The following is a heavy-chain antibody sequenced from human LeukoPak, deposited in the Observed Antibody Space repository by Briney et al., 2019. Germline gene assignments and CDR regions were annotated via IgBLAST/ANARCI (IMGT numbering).Heavy chain of an antibody. Sequence: GGSLRLSCVASGFTFSSHGMNWVRQAPGKGLEWVSGIIPSGHTTYYADSVRGRFTISRDNSRNTVYLQMNSLRAEDTAVYYCAKDDRWLQFCCWGQGTLVTVSS. CDR2: IIPSGHTT. V-gene: IGHV3-23*01. D-gene: IGHD5-24*01. CDR1: GFTFSSHG. J-gene: IGHJ4*02. CDR3: AKDDRWLQFCC.